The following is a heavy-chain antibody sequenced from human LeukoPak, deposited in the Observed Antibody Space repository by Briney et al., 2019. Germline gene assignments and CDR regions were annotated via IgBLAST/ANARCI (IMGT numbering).Heavy chain of an antibody. D-gene: IGHD6-19*01. V-gene: IGHV7-4-1*02. CDR2: INTTTGNP. J-gene: IGHJ4*02. CDR3: ARDEDSSGWYFFDY. Sequence: CINTTTGNPSYAQGFTGRFVFSLDTSVSTAYLQISSLKAEDTAVYYCARDEDSSGWYFFDYWGQGTLVTVSS.